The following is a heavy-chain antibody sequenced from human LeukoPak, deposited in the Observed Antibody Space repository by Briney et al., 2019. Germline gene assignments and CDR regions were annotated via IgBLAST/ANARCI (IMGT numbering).Heavy chain of an antibody. Sequence: SETLSLTCTVSGGSISSYYWSWIRQPAGKGLEWIGRIYTSGSTNYNPSLKSRVTMSLDTSKNHFSLKLSSVTSAHTPVYYCARGPNYYGSGSYYKRGAVDYWGEGKLVTVSS. J-gene: IGHJ4*02. D-gene: IGHD3-10*01. CDR3: ARGPNYYGSGSYYKRGAVDY. V-gene: IGHV4-4*07. CDR2: IYTSGST. CDR1: GGSISSYY.